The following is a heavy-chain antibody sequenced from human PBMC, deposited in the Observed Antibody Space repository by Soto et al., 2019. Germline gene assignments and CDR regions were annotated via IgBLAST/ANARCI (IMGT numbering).Heavy chain of an antibody. Sequence: QVQLVESGGGVVQPGRSLRLSCAASEFTFSNFGMHWVRQAPGKGLEWVAVIYYDGSNEYYADSVKGRFTISRDNSKNTLYLQMNRLRAENTTVYYCARVDVVVAADAFDIWRQGTMVTVSS. J-gene: IGHJ3*02. CDR1: EFTFSNFG. V-gene: IGHV3-33*01. CDR2: IYYDGSNE. D-gene: IGHD2-15*01. CDR3: ARVDVVVAADAFDI.